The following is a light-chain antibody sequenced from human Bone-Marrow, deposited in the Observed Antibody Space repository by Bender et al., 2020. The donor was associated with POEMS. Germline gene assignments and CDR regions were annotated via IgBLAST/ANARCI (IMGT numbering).Light chain of an antibody. V-gene: IGLV2-14*01. CDR3: SSYTSSSTPFVL. CDR2: DVN. CDR1: SSDVGGSNY. Sequence: QSALTQPASVSGSPGQSITISCTGTSSDVGGSNYVSWYQQHPGKAPKLVLYDVNNRPSGVSFRFSGSKSGNTASLTISGLQSEDEADYYCSSYTSSSTPFVLFGGGTKLTVL. J-gene: IGLJ2*01.